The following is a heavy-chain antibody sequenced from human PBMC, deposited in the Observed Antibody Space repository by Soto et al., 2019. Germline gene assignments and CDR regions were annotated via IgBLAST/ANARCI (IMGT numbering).Heavy chain of an antibody. V-gene: IGHV4-31*03. Sequence: PSETLSLTCTVSGGSISSGGYYWSWIRQHPGKGLEWIGYIYYSGSTYYNPSLKSRVTISVDTSKNQFSLKLSSVTAADTAVYYCARGPRPNYYDSSGYYPNWGQGTLVTVFS. D-gene: IGHD3-22*01. CDR1: GGSISSGGYY. J-gene: IGHJ4*02. CDR2: IYYSGST. CDR3: ARGPRPNYYDSSGYYPN.